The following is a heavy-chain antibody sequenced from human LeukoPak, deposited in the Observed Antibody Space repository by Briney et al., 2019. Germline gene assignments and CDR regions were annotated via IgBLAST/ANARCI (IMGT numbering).Heavy chain of an antibody. CDR1: GGTFSSYA. CDR2: IILIFGRA. J-gene: IGHJ6*03. Sequence: SVKLSCKASGGTFSSYAISWVRQPPGQGLEWMGGIILIFGRANYAQKFQGRVTITADKSTSTAYMELSSRRSEDTAVYYCARGYYYDSSGYSPYYYYYMDVWGKGTTVTISS. V-gene: IGHV1-69*06. CDR3: ARGYYYDSSGYSPYYYYYMDV. D-gene: IGHD3-22*01.